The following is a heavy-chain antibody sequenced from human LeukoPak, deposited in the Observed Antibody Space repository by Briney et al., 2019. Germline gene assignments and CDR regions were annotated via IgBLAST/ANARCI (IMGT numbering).Heavy chain of an antibody. CDR2: VGGRGTNT. CDR3: TKVAVTQPFDY. CDR1: GFTFSNYA. D-gene: IGHD4-11*01. J-gene: IGHJ4*02. Sequence: PGGSLRLSCAGSGFTFSNYAMIWVRQVPGKGLEWVSAVGGRGTNTFYADSVKGRFTISRDNSRNPLYLQMNSLRAEDTAVYFCTKVAVTQPFDYWGQGTLVTVSS. V-gene: IGHV3-23*01.